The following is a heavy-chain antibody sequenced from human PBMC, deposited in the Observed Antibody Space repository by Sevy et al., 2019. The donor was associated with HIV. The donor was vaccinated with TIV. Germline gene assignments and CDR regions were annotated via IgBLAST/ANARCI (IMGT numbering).Heavy chain of an antibody. CDR2: ISGSGTRT. V-gene: IGHV3-23*01. CDR1: EFSFDSYG. D-gene: IGHD3-22*01. Sequence: GGSLRLSCAVSEFSFDSYGMTWVRQAPGKGLEWVSGISGSGTRTYYADSVKGRFIISRDNSKNTLYLQMNCLRSEDTAIYYCAKGGGGHYDPDEIGYYFYYYNMDVWGKGTTVTVSS. J-gene: IGHJ6*03. CDR3: AKGGGGHYDPDEIGYYFYYYNMDV.